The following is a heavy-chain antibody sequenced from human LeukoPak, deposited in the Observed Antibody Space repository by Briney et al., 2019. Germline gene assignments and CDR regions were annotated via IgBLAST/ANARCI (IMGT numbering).Heavy chain of an antibody. Sequence: PGGSLRLSCAAPGFTFSKSWMLWVRQAPGEGLESVSRINTDGTVTTYADSVKGRFTVSRDNADNTMFLQMNSVRDEDTAVYYCATKQWLAPPPDSWGQGTPVTVSS. D-gene: IGHD6-19*01. V-gene: IGHV3-74*01. CDR2: INTDGTVT. J-gene: IGHJ4*02. CDR1: GFTFSKSW. CDR3: ATKQWLAPPPDS.